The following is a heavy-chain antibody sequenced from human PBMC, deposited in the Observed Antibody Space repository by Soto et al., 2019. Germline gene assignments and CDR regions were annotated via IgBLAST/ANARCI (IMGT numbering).Heavy chain of an antibody. D-gene: IGHD1-26*01. Sequence: PGGSLRLSCEVSGFTFSMYSMSWVRQTPGKGLEWVAKIPQDGVDGHYADSVKGRFTISRDNGKNSLYLQMNSLRAEDTAVYYCARGGFLVGATTTFLGMDVWGQGTTVTVSS. J-gene: IGHJ6*02. CDR1: GFTFSMYS. CDR3: ARGGFLVGATTTFLGMDV. V-gene: IGHV3-7*01. CDR2: IPQDGVDG.